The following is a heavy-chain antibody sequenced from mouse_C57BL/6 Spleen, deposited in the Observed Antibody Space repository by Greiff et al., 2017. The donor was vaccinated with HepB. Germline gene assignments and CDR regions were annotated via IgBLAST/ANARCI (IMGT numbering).Heavy chain of an antibody. J-gene: IGHJ3*01. D-gene: IGHD1-1*01. Sequence: VQLQQPGAELVRPGSSVKLSCKASGYTFTSYWMHWVKQRPIQGLEWIGNIDPSDSETHYNQKFKDKATLTVDKSSSTAYMQLSSLTSEDSAVYYCARVYYGSWFAYWGQGTLVTVSA. CDR2: IDPSDSET. CDR1: GYTFTSYW. V-gene: IGHV1-52*01. CDR3: ARVYYGSWFAY.